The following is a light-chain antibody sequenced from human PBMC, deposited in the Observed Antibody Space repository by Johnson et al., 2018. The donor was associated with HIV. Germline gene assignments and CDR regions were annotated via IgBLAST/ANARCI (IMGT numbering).Light chain of an antibody. CDR2: ENN. CDR3: GTWDSSLSVYV. J-gene: IGLJ1*01. Sequence: SVLTQPPSVSEAPGQKVTISCSGSSSNIGNNYVSWYQQLPGTAPKLLIYENNKRPSGIPDRFSGSKSGTSATLGITGLQTGDEADYYCGTWDSSLSVYVSGTGTMVTFL. CDR1: SSNIGNNY. V-gene: IGLV1-51*02.